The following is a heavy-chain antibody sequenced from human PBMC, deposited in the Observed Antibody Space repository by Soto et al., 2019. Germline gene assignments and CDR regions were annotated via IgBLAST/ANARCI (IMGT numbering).Heavy chain of an antibody. CDR3: ARTGLSCSGGSCTMGGDY. V-gene: IGHV3-53*04. CDR1: GFTVSSNY. CDR2: IYSGGST. J-gene: IGHJ4*02. D-gene: IGHD2-15*01. Sequence: EVQLVESGGGLVQPGGSLRLSCAASGFTVSSNYMSWVRQAPGKGLEWVSVIYSGGSTYYADSVKGRFTISRHNSKNTLYLQMNSLRAEDTAVYYCARTGLSCSGGSCTMGGDYWGQGTLVTVSS.